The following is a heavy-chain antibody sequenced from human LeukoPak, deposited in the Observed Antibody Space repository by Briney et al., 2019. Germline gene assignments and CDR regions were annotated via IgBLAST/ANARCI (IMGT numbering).Heavy chain of an antibody. CDR3: ARALGYFDY. CDR1: GGSISSSSYY. Sequence: LSETLSLTCTVSGGSISSSSYYWGWIRRPPGKGLEWIGSIYYSGSTYYNPSLKSRVTISVDTSKNQFSLKLSSVTAADTAVYYCARALGYFDYWGQGTLVTVSS. CDR2: IYYSGST. V-gene: IGHV4-39*07. D-gene: IGHD7-27*01. J-gene: IGHJ4*02.